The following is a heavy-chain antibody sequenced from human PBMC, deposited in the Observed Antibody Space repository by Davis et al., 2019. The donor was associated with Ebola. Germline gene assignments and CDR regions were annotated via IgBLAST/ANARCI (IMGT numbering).Heavy chain of an antibody. CDR3: ASGGYFDWLLYRNDAFDI. D-gene: IGHD3-9*01. CDR2: INHSGST. Sequence: MPGGSLRLSCAASGFTFSSYEMNWVRQAPGKGLEWIGEINHSGSTNYNPSLKSRVTISVDTSKNQFYLKLSSVTAADTAVYYCASGGYFDWLLYRNDAFDIWGQGTMVTVSS. CDR1: GFTFSSYE. J-gene: IGHJ3*02. V-gene: IGHV4-34*08.